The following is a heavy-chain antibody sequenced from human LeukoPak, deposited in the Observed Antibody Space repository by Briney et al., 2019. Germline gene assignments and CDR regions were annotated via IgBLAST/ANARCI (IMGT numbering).Heavy chain of an antibody. J-gene: IGHJ4*02. D-gene: IGHD1-14*01. CDR2: ISSNGGST. CDR3: ARDRGTLPGYFDY. CDR1: GFTFSSYA. Sequence: GGSLTLSCAASGFTFSSYAMHWVRQPPGKGLEYVSTISSNGGSTYYANSLKGRFTISRDNSKNTLYLQMGSLRAEDMAVYHCARDRGTLPGYFDYWGQGTLVTVSS. V-gene: IGHV3-64*01.